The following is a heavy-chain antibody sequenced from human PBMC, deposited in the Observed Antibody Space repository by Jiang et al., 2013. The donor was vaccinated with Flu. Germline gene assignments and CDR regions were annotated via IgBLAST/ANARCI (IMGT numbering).Heavy chain of an antibody. CDR3: AAQTYYSGSYWAKDY. CDR1: GGSFSGYY. CDR2: INHSGST. Sequence: TCAVYGGSFSGYYWSWIRQPPGKGLEWIGEINHSGSTNYNPSLKSRVTISVDTSKNQFSLKLSSVTAADTAVYYCAAQTYYSGSYWAKDYWGQGTLVTVSS. D-gene: IGHD1-26*01. J-gene: IGHJ4*02. V-gene: IGHV4-34*01.